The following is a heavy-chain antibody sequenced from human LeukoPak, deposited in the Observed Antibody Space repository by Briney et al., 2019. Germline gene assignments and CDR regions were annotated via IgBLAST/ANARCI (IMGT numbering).Heavy chain of an antibody. CDR1: GGSISSYY. CDR2: IYYSGST. CDR3: ARGGDYYVSGSFYWFDP. V-gene: IGHV4-59*01. J-gene: IGHJ5*02. Sequence: SETLSLTCTVSGGSISSYYWSWIRQPPGKGLEWLGYIYYSGSTNYNPSLKSRVTISVDTSKNQFFLKLRSVTAADTAVYYCARGGDYYVSGSFYWFDPWGQGTLVTVSS. D-gene: IGHD3-10*01.